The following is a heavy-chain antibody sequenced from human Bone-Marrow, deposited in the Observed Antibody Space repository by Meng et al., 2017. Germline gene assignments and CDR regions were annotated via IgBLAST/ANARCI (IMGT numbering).Heavy chain of an antibody. Sequence: GESLKISCAASGFTFSSYEMNWVRQAPGKGLEWVSYISSSGSTIYYADSVKGRFTISRDNAKNSLYLQMNSLRAEDTAVYYCVRDSEEQYQLLWVYYYYGMDVWGQGTTVTVSS. CDR2: ISSSGSTI. J-gene: IGHJ6*02. V-gene: IGHV3-48*03. CDR1: GFTFSSYE. D-gene: IGHD2-2*01. CDR3: VRDSEEQYQLLWVYYYYGMDV.